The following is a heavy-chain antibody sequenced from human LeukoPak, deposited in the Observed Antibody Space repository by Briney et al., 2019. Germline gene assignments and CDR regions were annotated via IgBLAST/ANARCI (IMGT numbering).Heavy chain of an antibody. Sequence: GGSLRLSCAASGFTFSSYGMHWVRQSPGKGLEWVAVISYDGSDKQYVDSAKGRFTISRDNSKNTLYPQMNSLRAEDTAVYYCAKERGRYTDFDSWGQGTLVTVSS. J-gene: IGHJ4*02. CDR1: GFTFSSYG. CDR3: AKERGRYTDFDS. D-gene: IGHD6-19*01. CDR2: ISYDGSDK. V-gene: IGHV3-30*18.